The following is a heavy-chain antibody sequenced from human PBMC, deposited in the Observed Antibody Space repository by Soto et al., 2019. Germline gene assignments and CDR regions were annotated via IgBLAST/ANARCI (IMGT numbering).Heavy chain of an antibody. V-gene: IGHV4-39*01. CDR3: ARPVPGSGYYFDY. CDR1: GGSISSSSYY. D-gene: IGHD3-3*01. Sequence: SVNLSLTCTVSGGSISSSSYYWAWIRQPPGKGLEWIGSIYYSGSTYYNPSLKSRVTISVDTSKNQFSLKLSSVTAADTAVYYCARPVPGSGYYFDYWGQGTLVTVSS. CDR2: IYYSGST. J-gene: IGHJ4*02.